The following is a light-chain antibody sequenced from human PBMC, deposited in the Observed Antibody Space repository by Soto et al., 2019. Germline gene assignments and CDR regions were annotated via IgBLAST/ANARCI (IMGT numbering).Light chain of an antibody. CDR3: QQYNNWQT. CDR1: QSVSSN. V-gene: IGKV3-15*01. J-gene: IGKJ1*01. Sequence: EVEMTQSPATLSVSPGERATLSCRASQSVSSNLAWYQQKPGQAPSLLIYGASTRATGIPARFSGSGSGTEFTLTISSLQSEDFAVYYCQQYNNWQTFGQGTKVDIK. CDR2: GAS.